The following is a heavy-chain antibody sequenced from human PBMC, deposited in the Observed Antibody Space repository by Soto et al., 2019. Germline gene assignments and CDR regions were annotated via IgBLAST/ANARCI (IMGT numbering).Heavy chain of an antibody. CDR3: AKFEFSFGPNRLYYLDY. CDR2: LSSSGGST. V-gene: IGHV3-23*01. D-gene: IGHD5-18*01. J-gene: IGHJ4*02. CDR1: GFTFNNYV. Sequence: VQLLDSGGGLVQPGGSLRLSCAASGFTFNNYVMSWVRQAPWKGLEWVSALSSSGGSTYYADSVKGRFAISRDNSKNTLYLQMNSLRAEDTAVYYCAKFEFSFGPNRLYYLDYWGQGHLVAVAS.